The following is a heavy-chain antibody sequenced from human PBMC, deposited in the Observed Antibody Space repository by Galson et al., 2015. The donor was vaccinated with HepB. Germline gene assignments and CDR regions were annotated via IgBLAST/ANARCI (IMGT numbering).Heavy chain of an antibody. J-gene: IGHJ5*02. Sequence: SVKVSCKASGGTFSSYTISWARQAPGQGLEWMGRIIRLFGNANYAPRFQGRLKITADKSTDTAYMELSSLTSEDTAVYFCARGDRDDYNTSDQLDTWGQGTLVTVSS. CDR3: ARGDRDDYNTSDQLDT. CDR1: GGTFSSYT. D-gene: IGHD3-3*01. V-gene: IGHV1-69*06. CDR2: IIRLFGNA.